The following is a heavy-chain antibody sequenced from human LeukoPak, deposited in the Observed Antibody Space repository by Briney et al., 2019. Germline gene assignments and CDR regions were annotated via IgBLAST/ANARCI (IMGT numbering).Heavy chain of an antibody. D-gene: IGHD1-26*01. CDR1: GGSISSGDYY. Sequence: PSQTLSLTCTVSGGSISSGDYYWSWIRQPPGKGLEWIGYIYYSGSTYYNPSLKSRVTISVDTSKNQFSLELGSVTAADTAVYYCARVTQGWSTSYNWFDPWGQGTLVTVSS. J-gene: IGHJ5*02. V-gene: IGHV4-30-4*01. CDR2: IYYSGST. CDR3: ARVTQGWSTSYNWFDP.